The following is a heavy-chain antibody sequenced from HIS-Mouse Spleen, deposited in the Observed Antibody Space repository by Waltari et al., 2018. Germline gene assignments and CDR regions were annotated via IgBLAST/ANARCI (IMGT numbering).Heavy chain of an antibody. Sequence: QLQLQESGPGLVKPSETLSLPCTVPGCSLSRSSYLWGRIRQPPGKGLEWIGSIYYSGSTYYNPSLKSRVTISVDTSKNQFSLKLSSVTAADTAVYYCAREIPYSSSWYDWYFDLWGRGTLVTVSS. CDR2: IYYSGST. D-gene: IGHD6-13*01. V-gene: IGHV4-39*07. J-gene: IGHJ2*01. CDR1: GCSLSRSSYL. CDR3: AREIPYSSSWYDWYFDL.